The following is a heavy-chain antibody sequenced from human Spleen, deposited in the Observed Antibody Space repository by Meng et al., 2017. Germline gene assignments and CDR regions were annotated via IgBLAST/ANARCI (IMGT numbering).Heavy chain of an antibody. V-gene: IGHV4-61*03. CDR1: GGSVSSGNYY. Sequence: SETLSLTCTVSGGSVSSGNYYWSWVRQPPGKGLEWIGFIYHTGSTDCNPSLKRRVTISVDTSNNHFSLKLTSVTAADTAVYYCARSYGSGTYWYFDLWGRGTLVTGSS. D-gene: IGHD3-10*01. CDR3: ARSYGSGTYWYFDL. CDR2: IYHTGST. J-gene: IGHJ2*01.